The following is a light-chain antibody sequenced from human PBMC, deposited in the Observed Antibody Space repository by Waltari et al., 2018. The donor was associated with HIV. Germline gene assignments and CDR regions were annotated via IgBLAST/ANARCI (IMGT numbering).Light chain of an antibody. Sequence: EIVLTQSPEFQPVTPGETITLSCRASEDVGSNIHWYQQKPGQPPKIIIVWGSQSLSGVPARFSGSGSGTDFTLTIKSPAPEDVATYYCQQTGAYPYTFGQGTKLETK. V-gene: IGKV6-21*01. CDR1: EDVGSN. CDR3: QQTGAYPYT. J-gene: IGKJ2*01. CDR2: WGS.